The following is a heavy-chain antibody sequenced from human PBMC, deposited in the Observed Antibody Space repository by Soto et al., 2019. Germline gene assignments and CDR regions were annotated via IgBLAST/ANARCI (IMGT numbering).Heavy chain of an antibody. Sequence: QGQLVQSGAEVKKPGSSVKVSCKASVGLFSSYPISWVRQVPGQGLQWMGGIIPVFQTAYYTQRFQGRVTITADASTITAYMEMSSLRSEDTAIYYCARGGSGYTWFNEFWGQGTLVTVSS. D-gene: IGHD3-22*01. CDR3: ARGGSGYTWFNEF. V-gene: IGHV1-69*01. CDR2: IIPVFQTA. CDR1: VGLFSSYP. J-gene: IGHJ4*02.